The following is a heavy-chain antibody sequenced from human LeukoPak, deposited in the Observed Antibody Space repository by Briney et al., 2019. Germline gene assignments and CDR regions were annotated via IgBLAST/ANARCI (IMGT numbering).Heavy chain of an antibody. J-gene: IGHJ4*02. CDR2: ISSSSYI. D-gene: IGHD4-17*01. Sequence: GGSLRLSCAASGFTFSSYSMNWVRQAPGQGLEWFSSISSSSYIYYADSVKGRFTITRDNAKNTLYLQMNSLRAEDTAVYYCARGGDLYGDYFDYWGQGTLVTVSS. V-gene: IGHV3-21*01. CDR1: GFTFSSYS. CDR3: ARGGDLYGDYFDY.